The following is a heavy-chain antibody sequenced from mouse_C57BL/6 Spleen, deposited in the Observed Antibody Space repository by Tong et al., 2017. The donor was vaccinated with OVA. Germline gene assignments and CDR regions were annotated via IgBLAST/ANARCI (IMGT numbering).Heavy chain of an antibody. CDR3: ARSWGYGSSYPNYYAMDY. D-gene: IGHD1-1*01. CDR2: IDPEDGET. V-gene: IGHV14-2*01. J-gene: IGHJ4*01. Sequence: EVQLQESGAELVKPGASVKLSCTASGFNIKDYYMHWVKQRTEQGLEWIGRIDPEDGETKYAPKFQGKATITADTSSNTAYLQLSSLTSEDTAVYYCARSWGYGSSYPNYYAMDYWGQGTSVTVSS. CDR1: GFNIKDYY.